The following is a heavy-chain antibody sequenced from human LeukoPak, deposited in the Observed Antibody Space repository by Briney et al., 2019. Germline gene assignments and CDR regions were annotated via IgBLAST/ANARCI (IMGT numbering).Heavy chain of an antibody. CDR3: GKDPTTALITTDDAFDI. J-gene: IGHJ3*02. CDR2: IRGTGSST. CDR1: GFTFSSYA. Sequence: GGSLRLSCGASGFTFSSYAMAWVRQAPGKGLEWVSAIRGTGSSTYYADSVKGRFIISRDNSKNTLYLQMHSLRAEDAAVYYCGKDPTTALITTDDAFDIWGQGTLVTVSS. D-gene: IGHD3-22*01. V-gene: IGHV3-23*01.